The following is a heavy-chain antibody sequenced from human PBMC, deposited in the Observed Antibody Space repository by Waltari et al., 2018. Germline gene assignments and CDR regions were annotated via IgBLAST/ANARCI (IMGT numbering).Heavy chain of an antibody. V-gene: IGHV3-74*01. CDR1: GFSFSTYW. J-gene: IGHJ6*02. Sequence: EVQLVESGGGLVQPGGSLSLSCAASGFSFSTYWMNWARQAPGEGMVWVSRIKSDRSSTTYADSVKGRFTTSRDNAKNTLYLQMNSLRADDTAVYYCVRSAFMDVWGQGTTVTVSS. CDR3: VRSAFMDV. CDR2: IKSDRSST.